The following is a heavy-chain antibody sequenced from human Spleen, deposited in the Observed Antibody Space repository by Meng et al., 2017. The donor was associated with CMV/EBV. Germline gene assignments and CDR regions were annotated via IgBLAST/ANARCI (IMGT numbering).Heavy chain of an antibody. D-gene: IGHD2-2*02. CDR1: GFTFSAYY. J-gene: IGHJ4*02. CDR3: ARHCNSVSCYMY. CDR2: ISSSGSTI. V-gene: IGHV3-11*01. Sequence: CAASGFTFSAYYMSWIRQAPGKGLEWVSYISSSGSTIYYADSVKGRFTISRDNAKNSLYLQMNSLRAEDTAVYYCARHCNSVSCYMYWGQGTLVTVSS.